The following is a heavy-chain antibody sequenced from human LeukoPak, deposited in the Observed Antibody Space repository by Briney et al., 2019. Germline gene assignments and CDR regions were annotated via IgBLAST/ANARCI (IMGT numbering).Heavy chain of an antibody. Sequence: SETLSLTFTVSGGSISSSSYYWGWIRQPPGKGLEWIGSIYYSGSTYYNPSLKSRVTISVDTSKNQFSLKLSSVTAADAAVYYCASLSYYDSSGYLRFDPWGQGTLVTVSS. V-gene: IGHV4-39*01. J-gene: IGHJ5*02. CDR3: ASLSYYDSSGYLRFDP. D-gene: IGHD3-22*01. CDR2: IYYSGST. CDR1: GGSISSSSYY.